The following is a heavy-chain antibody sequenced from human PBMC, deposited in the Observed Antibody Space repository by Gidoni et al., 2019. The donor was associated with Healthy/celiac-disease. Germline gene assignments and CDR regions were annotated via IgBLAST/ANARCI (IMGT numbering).Heavy chain of an antibody. CDR2: ST. Sequence: STYYNPSLKSRVTISVDTSKNQFSLKLSSVTAADTAVYYCARQIVVVPAAIQSGIDNWGQGTLVTVSS. CDR3: ARQIVVVPAAIQSGIDN. J-gene: IGHJ4*02. D-gene: IGHD2-2*02. V-gene: IGHV4-39*01.